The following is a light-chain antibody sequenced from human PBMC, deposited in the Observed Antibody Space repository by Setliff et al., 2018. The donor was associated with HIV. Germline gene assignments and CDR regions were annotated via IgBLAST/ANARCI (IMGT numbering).Light chain of an antibody. CDR1: SSDVGGYNY. CDR2: EVS. J-gene: IGLJ1*01. Sequence: QSALTQPPSASGSPGQSVTISCTGTSSDVGGYNYVSWYQQHPGKAPKVMIYEVSKRPSGVPDRFSGSKSGNTASLTVSGLQAEDEADYYCSSYTSTPLYVFGTGTKVTVL. CDR3: SSYTSTPLYV. V-gene: IGLV2-8*01.